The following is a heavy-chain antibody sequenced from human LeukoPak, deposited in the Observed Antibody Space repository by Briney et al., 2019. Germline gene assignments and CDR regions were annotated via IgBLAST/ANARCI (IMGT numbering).Heavy chain of an antibody. Sequence: ASVKVSCKASGYTFTSYDISWVRQAPGQGLEWMGWISAYNGNTNYAQKLQGRVTMTTDTSTSTAYMELRSLRSDDTAVYYCARDRVGATTGPNDYWGQGTLVTVSS. CDR3: ARDRVGATTGPNDY. CDR2: ISAYNGNT. J-gene: IGHJ4*02. D-gene: IGHD1-26*01. V-gene: IGHV1-18*01. CDR1: GYTFTSYD.